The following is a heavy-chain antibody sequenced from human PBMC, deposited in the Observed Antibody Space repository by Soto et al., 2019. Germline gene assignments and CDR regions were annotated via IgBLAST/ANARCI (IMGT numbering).Heavy chain of an antibody. CDR3: ARESHDSSGYLSNYYYYGMDV. J-gene: IGHJ6*02. CDR1: GFTFSSYA. Sequence: GGSLRLSCAASGFTFSSYAMHWVRQAPGKGLEWVAVISYDGSNKYYADSVKGRFTISRDNSKNTLYLQMNSLRAEDTAVYYCARESHDSSGYLSNYYYYGMDVWGQGTTVTVSS. V-gene: IGHV3-30-3*01. D-gene: IGHD3-22*01. CDR2: ISYDGSNK.